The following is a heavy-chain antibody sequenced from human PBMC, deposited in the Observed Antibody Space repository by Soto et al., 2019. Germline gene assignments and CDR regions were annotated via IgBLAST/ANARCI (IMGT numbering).Heavy chain of an antibody. CDR1: GYRLFRFW. CDR2: IYPGESDT. D-gene: IGHD2-15*01. V-gene: IGHV5-51*01. CDR3: ARRGLCNGHTCPKWFDS. J-gene: IGHJ5*01. Sequence: GESPKISCKGSGYRLFRFWIGWGRQMPRESPGWVGIIYPGESDTRYSPSFRGQVTISADKSISTAYLQWSSLKASDTAIYYCARRGLCNGHTCPKWFDSWCQGTLVTGSS.